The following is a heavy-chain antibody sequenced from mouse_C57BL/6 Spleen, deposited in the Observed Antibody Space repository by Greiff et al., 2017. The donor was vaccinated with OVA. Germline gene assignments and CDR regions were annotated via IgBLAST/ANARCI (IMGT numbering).Heavy chain of an antibody. CDR1: GYAFSSYW. V-gene: IGHV1-80*01. D-gene: IGHD1-1*01. Sequence: QVQLQQSGAELVKPGASVKISCKASGYAFSSYWMNWVKQRPGKGLEWIGQIYPGDGDTNYNGKFKGKATLTADKSSSTDYMQLSSLTSEDSAVYFCARRYYYGSSYWYFDVWGTGTTVTVSS. CDR2: IYPGDGDT. CDR3: ARRYYYGSSYWYFDV. J-gene: IGHJ1*03.